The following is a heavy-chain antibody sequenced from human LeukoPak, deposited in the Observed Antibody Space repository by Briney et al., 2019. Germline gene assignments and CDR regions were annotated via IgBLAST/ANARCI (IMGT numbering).Heavy chain of an antibody. Sequence: ASVKVSCKASGYTFTGYYMHWVRQAPGQGLEWMGWINPNSGGTNYAQKFQGRVTMTRDTSISTAYMELSRLRSDDTAVYYCARCTVTTDWYFDLRGRGTLVTVSS. CDR1: GYTFTGYY. CDR3: ARCTVTTDWYFDL. V-gene: IGHV1-2*02. CDR2: INPNSGGT. J-gene: IGHJ2*01. D-gene: IGHD4-11*01.